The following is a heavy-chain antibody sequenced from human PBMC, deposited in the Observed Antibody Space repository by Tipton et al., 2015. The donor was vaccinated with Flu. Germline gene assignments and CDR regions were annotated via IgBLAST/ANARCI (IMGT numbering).Heavy chain of an antibody. CDR1: GYNFAKHW. Sequence: VQLVQSGAEVKKPGESLKISCKASGYNFAKHWIGWVRQRPGKGLEWIGIIYPGDSDIIYSPSFQGHVTISADAPITSAYLQWSSLKASDTAIYYCARRGGGGDNSLDYWGQGTRVTVSS. V-gene: IGHV5-51*01. J-gene: IGHJ4*02. D-gene: IGHD2-21*02. CDR2: IYPGDSDI. CDR3: ARRGGGGDNSLDY.